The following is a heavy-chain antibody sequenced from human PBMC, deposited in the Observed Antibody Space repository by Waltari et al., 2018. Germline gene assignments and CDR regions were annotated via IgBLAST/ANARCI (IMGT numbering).Heavy chain of an antibody. Sequence: QVQLQQWGAGLLKPSETLSLTCAVYGGSFSGYWWTWTRQPPGKGLEWVGEINHSGSTNYNPSPKSRVTISVSTSKNQFSLKLSSVTAADTAVYYCARLPCGGDCYPIDYWGQGTLVTVSS. CDR2: INHSGST. D-gene: IGHD2-21*02. J-gene: IGHJ4*02. CDR1: GGSFSGYW. V-gene: IGHV4-34*01. CDR3: ARLPCGGDCYPIDY.